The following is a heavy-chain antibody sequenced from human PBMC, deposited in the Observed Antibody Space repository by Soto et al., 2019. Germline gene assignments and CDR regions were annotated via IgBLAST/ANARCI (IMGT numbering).Heavy chain of an antibody. Sequence: GGSLRLSCAASGFTFSSYSMNWVRQAPGKGLEWVSSISSSSSYIYYADSVKGRFTISRDNAKNSLYLQMNSLRAEDTAVYYCARVKDYAGIFDYWGQGTLVTVSS. D-gene: IGHD4-17*01. V-gene: IGHV3-21*01. CDR3: ARVKDYAGIFDY. J-gene: IGHJ4*02. CDR2: ISSSSSYI. CDR1: GFTFSSYS.